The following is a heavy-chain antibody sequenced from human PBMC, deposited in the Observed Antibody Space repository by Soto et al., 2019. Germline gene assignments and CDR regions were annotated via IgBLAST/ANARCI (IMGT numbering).Heavy chain of an antibody. CDR3: ATRYSYVHF. V-gene: IGHV1-2*02. CDR2: INPNSGDT. D-gene: IGHD5-18*01. Sequence: ASVKVSCKSSGYAFTGYYIHWVRQAPGQGLEWMGWINPNSGDTNYAQRFQGRVTMTRDTSFSTAYMELSSLRSDDTAVYYCATRYSYVHFWGQGTLVTVHS. CDR1: GYAFTGYY. J-gene: IGHJ4*02.